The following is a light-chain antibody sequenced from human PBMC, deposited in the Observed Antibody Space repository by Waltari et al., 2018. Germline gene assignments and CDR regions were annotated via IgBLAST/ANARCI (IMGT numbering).Light chain of an antibody. J-gene: IGKJ1*01. V-gene: IGKV3-20*01. Sequence: EIVLTQSPGTLSLSPGERATLSCRASQRVGRYLVWYQQKPGQAPRLLLYGASSRAAGLPDRFSGSGSGTDFSLTISRLEPEDFAVYYCQNHERLPAVFGEGTKVEIK. CDR3: QNHERLPAV. CDR2: GAS. CDR1: QRVGRY.